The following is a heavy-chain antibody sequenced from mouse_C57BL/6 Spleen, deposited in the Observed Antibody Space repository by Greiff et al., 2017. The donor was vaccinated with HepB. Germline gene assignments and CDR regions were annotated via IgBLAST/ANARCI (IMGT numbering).Heavy chain of an antibody. CDR2: IYPSDSET. J-gene: IGHJ3*01. D-gene: IGHD1-1*01. Sequence: QVQLQQPGAELVSPGSSVKLSCKASGYTFTSYWMDWVKQRPGQGLEWIGNIYPSDSETHYNQKFKDKATLTVDKSSSTAYMQLSSLTSEDSAVYYCARTRYYGSSPFAYWGQGTLVTVSA. V-gene: IGHV1-61*01. CDR3: ARTRYYGSSPFAY. CDR1: GYTFTSYW.